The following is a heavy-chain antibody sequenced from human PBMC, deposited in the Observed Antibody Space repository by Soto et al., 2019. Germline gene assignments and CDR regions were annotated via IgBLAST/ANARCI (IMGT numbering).Heavy chain of an antibody. CDR2: INHSGST. Sequence: QVQLQQWGAGLLKPSETLSLTCAVYGGSFSGYYWSWIRQPPGKGLEWIGEINHSGSTNYNPSLKSRVTISVDTSKNQFSLKLSSVTAADTAVYYCARRGYYDSRFDYWGQGTLVTVSS. CDR3: ARRGYYDSRFDY. D-gene: IGHD3-22*01. CDR1: GGSFSGYY. J-gene: IGHJ4*02. V-gene: IGHV4-34*01.